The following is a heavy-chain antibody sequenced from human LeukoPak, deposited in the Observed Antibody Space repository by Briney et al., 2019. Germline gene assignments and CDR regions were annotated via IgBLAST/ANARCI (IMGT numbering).Heavy chain of an antibody. J-gene: IGHJ5*02. V-gene: IGHV3-21*01. CDR2: INPTSTSI. CDR1: GLTFSDYS. CDR3: ARDLDYYATDQ. D-gene: IGHD3/OR15-3a*01. Sequence: GGSLRLSCAASGLTFSDYSINWVRQAPGKGLEWVSSINPTSTSIYYADAVKGRFTISRDNAKNSLYLQMNSLRADDTAVYYCARDLDYYATDQWGQGTLVTVSS.